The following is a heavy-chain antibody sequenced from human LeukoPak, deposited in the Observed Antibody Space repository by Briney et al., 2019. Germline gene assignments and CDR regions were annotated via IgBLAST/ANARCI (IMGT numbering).Heavy chain of an antibody. D-gene: IGHD3-22*01. CDR1: GGSFSGYY. Sequence: SETLSLTCAVYGGSFSGYYWSWIRQPSGKGLEWIGEINHSGSTNYNPSLKSRVTISVDTSKNQFSLKLSSVTAADTAVYYCARHHYNSSGYLDYWGQGTLVTVSS. CDR3: ARHHYNSSGYLDY. J-gene: IGHJ4*02. V-gene: IGHV4-34*01. CDR2: INHSGST.